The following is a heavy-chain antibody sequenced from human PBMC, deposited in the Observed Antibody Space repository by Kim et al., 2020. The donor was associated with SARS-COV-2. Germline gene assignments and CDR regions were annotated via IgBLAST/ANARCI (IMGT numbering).Heavy chain of an antibody. CDR1: GDSITSNNW. J-gene: IGHJ4*02. CDR3: AREAWDDFLIGYDQ. Sequence: SETLSLTCAVSGDSITSNNWWTWVRQPPGKGLEWIGEISPTGKTNYNPSLKSRVTISVDKSKNQFSLNLRSVTAADTAVYYCAREAWDDFLIGYDQWGQGTLVTVSS. D-gene: IGHD3-3*01. V-gene: IGHV4-4*02. CDR2: ISPTGKT.